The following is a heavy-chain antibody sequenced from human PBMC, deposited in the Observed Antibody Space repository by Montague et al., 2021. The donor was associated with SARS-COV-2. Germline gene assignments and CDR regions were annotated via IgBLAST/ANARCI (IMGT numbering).Heavy chain of an antibody. J-gene: IGHJ4*02. CDR3: ARVAGGYYHDSSAYFDY. CDR2: INQSGST. Sequence: SETLSLTCAVYGGSFSGYYWSWIRQPPGKGLEWIGEINQSGSTNYNSSLKSRVTLSVDTSKKQFSLKLSSLTAADTAVYYCARVAGGYYHDSSAYFDYWGQGPRVTVSP. V-gene: IGHV4-34*01. CDR1: GGSFSGYY. D-gene: IGHD3-22*01.